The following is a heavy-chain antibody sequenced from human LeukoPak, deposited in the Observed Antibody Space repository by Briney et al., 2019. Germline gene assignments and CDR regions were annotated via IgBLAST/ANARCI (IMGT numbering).Heavy chain of an antibody. Sequence: PSETLSLTCTVSGGSISSSSYYWGWLRQPPGKGLEWIGSIYYSGSTYYNPSLKSRVTISVDTSKNQFSLKLSSVTAADTAVYYCARTTVTDAFDIWGQGTMVTVSS. V-gene: IGHV4-39*07. CDR1: GGSISSSSYY. J-gene: IGHJ3*02. D-gene: IGHD4-17*01. CDR3: ARTTVTDAFDI. CDR2: IYYSGST.